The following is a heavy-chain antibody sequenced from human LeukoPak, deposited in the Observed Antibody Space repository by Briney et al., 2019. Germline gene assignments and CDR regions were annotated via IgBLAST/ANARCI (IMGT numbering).Heavy chain of an antibody. CDR1: GFTFSSYA. CDR3: AKDDSVGNSGSYLGDSFDY. V-gene: IGHV3-23*01. CDR2: ISGSGGST. Sequence: GGSLRLSCAASGFTFSSYAMSWVRQAPGKGLEWVSAISGSGGSTYYADSVKGRFTIPRDNSKNTLYLQMNSLRAEDTAVYYCAKDDSVGNSGSYLGDSFDYWGQGTLVTVSS. D-gene: IGHD1-26*01. J-gene: IGHJ4*02.